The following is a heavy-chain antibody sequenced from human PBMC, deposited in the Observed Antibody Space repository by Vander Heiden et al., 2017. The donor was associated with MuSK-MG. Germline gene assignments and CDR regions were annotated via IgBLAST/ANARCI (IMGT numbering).Heavy chain of an antibody. CDR2: IYPGGST. V-gene: IGHV4-34*01. D-gene: IGHD2-15*01. Sequence: QVQLQQWGAGLLKPSETLSLTCDVYGGSFSGFYWSWVRQLPGKGLDWIGEIYPGGSTKYNPSLESRVAIWVDTSKNHSSLNPTSVTAADTAIYFGARDFHDNIAWGQGSPVPVSS. CDR3: ARDFHDNIA. CDR1: GGSFSGFY. J-gene: IGHJ4*02.